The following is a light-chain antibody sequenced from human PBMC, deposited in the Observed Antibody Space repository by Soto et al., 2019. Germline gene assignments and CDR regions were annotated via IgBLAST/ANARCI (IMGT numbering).Light chain of an antibody. CDR1: SSDVGGYNY. CDR3: SSYTSSSTPLYV. V-gene: IGLV2-14*01. J-gene: IGLJ1*01. Sequence: QSALTQPASVSGSPGQSITISCTGTSSDVGGYNYVSWYQQHPGKAPKLMIYDVSNRPSGVSNRFSGSKSGNTASLTISGLQGEDEADYYWSSYTSSSTPLYVLGTWTKLNAL. CDR2: DVS.